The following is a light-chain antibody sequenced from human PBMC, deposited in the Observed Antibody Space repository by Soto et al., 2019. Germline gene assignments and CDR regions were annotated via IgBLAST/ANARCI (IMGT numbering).Light chain of an antibody. J-gene: IGKJ1*01. CDR2: AAS. V-gene: IGKV1-39*01. Sequence: DIQMTQSPSSLSASVGDIATITCRATQSIDAYLNAYQQKPAKAPKLLVYAASKVQSGGPSRFSGSGSGTHFTLTVSSLQPEDFATDYCQQSYSTLTWTFGQGTKVDIK. CDR1: QSIDAY. CDR3: QQSYSTLTWT.